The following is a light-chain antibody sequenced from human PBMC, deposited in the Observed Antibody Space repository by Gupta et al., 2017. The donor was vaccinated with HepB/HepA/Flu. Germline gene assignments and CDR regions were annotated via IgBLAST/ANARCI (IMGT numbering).Light chain of an antibody. V-gene: IGLV1-44*01. J-gene: IGLJ3*02. CDR3: AAWDDSLNGWV. Sequence: QSVLTHSPSATGTPGQRGPLPCSGSSSNIGSNNVNWYQQLPGTAPKLLIYTNNRRPSGVPDRFSGSKSGTSASLAIRGLHSDDEGNYYCAAWDDSLNGWVFGGGTKVTV. CDR2: TNN. CDR1: SSNIGSNN.